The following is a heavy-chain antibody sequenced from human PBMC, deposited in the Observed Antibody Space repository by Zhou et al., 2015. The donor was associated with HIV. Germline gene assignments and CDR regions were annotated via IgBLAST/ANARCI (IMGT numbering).Heavy chain of an antibody. Sequence: QVQLVQSGAEVKKPGASVKVSCKASGYTFTSYDINWVRQATGQGLEWMGWMNPSTGTTGYAQNFQGRVTMTSNTSISTAYMELSSLRSDDTAVYFCARGGWLRPFDYWGQGTLVTVSS. CDR3: ARGGWLRPFDY. J-gene: IGHJ4*02. CDR1: GYTFTSYD. V-gene: IGHV1-8*01. CDR2: MNPSTGTT. D-gene: IGHD6-19*01.